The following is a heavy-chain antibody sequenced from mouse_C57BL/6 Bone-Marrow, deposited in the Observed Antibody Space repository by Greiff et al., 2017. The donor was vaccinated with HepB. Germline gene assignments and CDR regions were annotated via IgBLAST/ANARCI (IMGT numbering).Heavy chain of an antibody. Sequence: VQLKESGAELVKPGASVKITCKASGYAFSSYWMNWVKQRPGKGLEWIGQIYPGDGDTNYNGKFKGKATLTADKSSSTAYMQLSSLTSEDSAVYFCARSRGYCPLFAYWGQGTLVTVSA. CDR3: ARSRGYCPLFAY. CDR2: IYPGDGDT. CDR1: GYAFSSYW. J-gene: IGHJ3*01. D-gene: IGHD2-14*01. V-gene: IGHV1-80*01.